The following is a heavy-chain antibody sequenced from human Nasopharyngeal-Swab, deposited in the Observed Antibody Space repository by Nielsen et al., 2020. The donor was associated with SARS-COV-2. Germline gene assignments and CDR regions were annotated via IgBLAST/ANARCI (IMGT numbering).Heavy chain of an antibody. Sequence: GGSLRLSCAASGFTFSSYAMSWVRQAPGKGLEWVSAISGSGGSTYYADSVKGRFTISRDDSKNTLYLQMNSLRAEDTAVYYCAKVGAITIFGVVNYYYYMDVWGKGTTVTVSS. V-gene: IGHV3-23*01. CDR1: GFTFSSYA. CDR2: ISGSGGST. J-gene: IGHJ6*03. CDR3: AKVGAITIFGVVNYYYYMDV. D-gene: IGHD3-3*01.